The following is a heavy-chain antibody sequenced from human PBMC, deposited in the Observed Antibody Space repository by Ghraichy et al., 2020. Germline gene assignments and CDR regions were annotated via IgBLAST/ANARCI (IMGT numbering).Heavy chain of an antibody. D-gene: IGHD4-11*01. Sequence: GESLNISCAASGFTFSSYSMNWVRQAPGKGLEWVSYISSSSSTIYYADSVKGRFTISRDNAKNSLYLQMNSLRDEDTAVYYCASTVTTSYYYMDVWGKGTTVTVSS. CDR3: ASTVTTSYYYMDV. CDR2: ISSSSSTI. V-gene: IGHV3-48*02. CDR1: GFTFSSYS. J-gene: IGHJ6*03.